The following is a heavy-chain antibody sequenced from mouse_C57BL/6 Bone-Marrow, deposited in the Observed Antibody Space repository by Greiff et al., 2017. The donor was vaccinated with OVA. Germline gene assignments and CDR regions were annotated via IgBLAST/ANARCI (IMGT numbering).Heavy chain of an antibody. CDR2: IDPETGGT. D-gene: IGHD2-2*01. CDR3: RYGYGDY. V-gene: IGHV1-15*01. Sequence: VKLQESGAELVRPGASVTLSCKASGYTFTDYEMHWVKQTPVHGLEWIGAIDPETGGTAYNQKFKGKAILTADKSSSTAYMELRSLTSEDSAVYYCRYGYGDYWGQGTSVTVSS. J-gene: IGHJ4*01. CDR1: GYTFTDYE.